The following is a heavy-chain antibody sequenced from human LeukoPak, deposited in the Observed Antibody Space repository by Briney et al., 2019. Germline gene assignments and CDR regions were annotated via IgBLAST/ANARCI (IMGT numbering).Heavy chain of an antibody. J-gene: IGHJ4*02. CDR1: GFTFSSYT. CDR2: ISSSSSTI. CDR3: AKDREVAKLTMVRGVIIMTVCPVDY. Sequence: GGSLRLSCAASGFTFSSYTMNWVRQAPGKGLEWISYISSSSSTIYYADSVKGRFTVSRDNAKNSLYLQMSSLRAEDTAVYYCAKDREVAKLTMVRGVIIMTVCPVDYWGQGTLVTVSS. V-gene: IGHV3-48*01. D-gene: IGHD3-10*01.